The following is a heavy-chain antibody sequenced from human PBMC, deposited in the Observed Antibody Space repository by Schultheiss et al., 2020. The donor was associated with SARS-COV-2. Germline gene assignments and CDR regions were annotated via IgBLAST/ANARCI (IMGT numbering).Heavy chain of an antibody. V-gene: IGHV3-23*01. J-gene: IGHJ3*01. CDR3: AREIGGYSYGS. Sequence: GESLKISCAASGFTFSSYAMSWVRQAPGKGLEYVSAISSDGGSTYYANSVKGRFTISRDNSKNTLYLQMNSLRAEDTAVYYCAREIGGYSYGSWGQGTMVTVSS. CDR1: GFTFSSYA. D-gene: IGHD5-18*01. CDR2: ISSDGGST.